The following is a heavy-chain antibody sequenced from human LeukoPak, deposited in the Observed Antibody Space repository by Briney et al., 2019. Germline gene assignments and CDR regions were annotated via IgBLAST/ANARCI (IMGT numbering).Heavy chain of an antibody. CDR1: GYTFTGYY. CDR3: ARTDYYDSSGYPNWFDP. D-gene: IGHD3-22*01. CDR2: INPNSGGT. V-gene: IGHV1-2*02. J-gene: IGHJ5*02. Sequence: ASVKVSFKASGYTFTGYYMHWVRQAPGQGLEWMGWINPNSGGTNYAQKFQGRVTMTRDTSISTAYMELSRLRSDDTAVYYCARTDYYDSSGYPNWFDPWGQGTLVTVSS.